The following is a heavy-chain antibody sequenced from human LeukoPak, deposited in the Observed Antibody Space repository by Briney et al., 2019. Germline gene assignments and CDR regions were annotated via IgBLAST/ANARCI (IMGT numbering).Heavy chain of an antibody. D-gene: IGHD3-10*01. CDR3: ARASVDGSGSYSDY. CDR1: GYTLTELS. V-gene: IGHV1-8*03. J-gene: IGHJ4*02. Sequence: ASVKVSCKVSGYTLTELSMHWVRQATGQGLEWMGWMNPNSGNTGYAQKFQGRVTITRNTSISTAYMELSSLRSEDTAVYYCARASVDGSGSYSDYWGQGTLVTVSS. CDR2: MNPNSGNT.